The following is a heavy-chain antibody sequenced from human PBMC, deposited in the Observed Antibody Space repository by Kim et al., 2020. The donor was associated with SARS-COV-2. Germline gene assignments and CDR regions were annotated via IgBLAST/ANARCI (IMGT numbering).Heavy chain of an antibody. CDR3: ARDLAAPPTWELQRKVGHYYYGMDV. J-gene: IGHJ6*02. CDR1: GFTFSSYS. CDR2: ISSSSSYI. Sequence: GGSLRLSCAASGFTFSSYSMNWVRQAPGKGLEWVSSISSSSSYIYYADSVKGRFTISRDNAKNSLYLQMNSLRAEDTAVYYCARDLAAPPTWELQRKVGHYYYGMDVWGQGTTVTVSS. D-gene: IGHD1-26*01. V-gene: IGHV3-21*01.